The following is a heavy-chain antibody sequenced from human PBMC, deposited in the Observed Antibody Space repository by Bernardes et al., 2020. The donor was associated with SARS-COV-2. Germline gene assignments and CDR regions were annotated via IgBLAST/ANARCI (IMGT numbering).Heavy chain of an antibody. J-gene: IGHJ6*02. V-gene: IGHV5-51*01. CDR2: IYPGDSDT. Sequence: GESLKISCKGSGYTFTNYWIGWVRQMPGKGLEWMGVIYPGDSDTRYSPSFQGQVTISADKSITTAYLQWSSLKASDTAMYYCARSYIHYSYAMDVWGQGTTVTVSS. CDR1: GYTFTNYW. D-gene: IGHD1-20*01. CDR3: ARSYIHYSYAMDV.